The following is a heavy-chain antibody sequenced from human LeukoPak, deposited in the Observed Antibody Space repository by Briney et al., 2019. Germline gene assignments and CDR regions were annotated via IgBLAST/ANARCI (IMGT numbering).Heavy chain of an antibody. V-gene: IGHV3-15*01. CDR3: AKERVGRANYYGSGSSPQDYYYYGMDV. J-gene: IGHJ6*02. CDR1: GFTFSNAW. D-gene: IGHD3-10*01. Sequence: GGSLRLSCAASGFTFSNAWMTWVRQAPGKGLEWIGRIKRKSDGGTTDYAAPVKDRFTISRDDSKNTLYLQMNSLKTEDTAVYYCAKERVGRANYYGSGSSPQDYYYYGMDVWGQGTTVTVSS. CDR2: IKRKSDGGTT.